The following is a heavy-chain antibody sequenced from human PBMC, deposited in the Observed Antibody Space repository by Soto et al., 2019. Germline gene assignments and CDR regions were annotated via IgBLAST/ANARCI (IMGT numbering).Heavy chain of an antibody. CDR1: GGSFSGYY. J-gene: IGHJ4*02. V-gene: IGHV4-34*01. CDR2: INHSGST. CDR3: ARLEEDCSTSCYIDY. D-gene: IGHD2-2*02. Sequence: QGQLQQWGAGLLKPSETLSLTCAVYGGSFSGYYWSWIRQPPGTGLEWIGEINHSGSTNYNPSLKSRVTISVDTSKNQFSLKLSSVTAADTAVYYCARLEEDCSTSCYIDYWGQGTLVTVSS.